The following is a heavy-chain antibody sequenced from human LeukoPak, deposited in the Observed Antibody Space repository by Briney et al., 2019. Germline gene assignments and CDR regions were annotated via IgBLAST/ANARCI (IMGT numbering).Heavy chain of an antibody. CDR1: GFTFNTYT. CDR2: IKQDGSEK. D-gene: IGHD2-15*01. V-gene: IGHV3-7*01. J-gene: IGHJ4*02. CDR3: ARDASLLSYYFDY. Sequence: GGSLRLSCAASGFTFNTYTMNWVRQAPGKGLEWVANIKQDGSEKYYVDSVKGRFTISRDNAKNSLYLQMNSLRAEDTAVYYCARDASLLSYYFDYWGQGTLVTVSS.